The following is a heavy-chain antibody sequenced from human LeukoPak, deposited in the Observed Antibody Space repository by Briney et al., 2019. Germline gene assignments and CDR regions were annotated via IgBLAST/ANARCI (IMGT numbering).Heavy chain of an antibody. D-gene: IGHD3-22*01. V-gene: IGHV3-15*01. CDR2: IKSKTDGGTT. CDR3: ATEFFQNGYNY. J-gene: IGHJ4*02. CDR1: GFTFSSYS. Sequence: PGGSLRLSCAASGFTFSSYSMSWVRQAPGKGLEWVGHIKSKTDGGTTDYAAPVKGRFTISRDDSKNTLYLQMNSLKIEDTAVYHCATEFFQNGYNYWGQGTLVTVSS.